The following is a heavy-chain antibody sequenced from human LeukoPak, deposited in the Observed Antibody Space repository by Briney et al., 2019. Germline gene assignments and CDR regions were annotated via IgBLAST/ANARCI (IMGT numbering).Heavy chain of an antibody. Sequence: SETLSLTCTVSGGSISSSGYYWGWIRQPPGKGLEWIGSIYYSGSTYYNPSLKSRVTISVDTSKNQFSLKLSSVTAADTAVYYCARIGHEDYYFDYWGQGTLVTVSS. CDR2: IYYSGST. J-gene: IGHJ4*02. CDR3: ARIGHEDYYFDY. CDR1: GGSISSSGYY. V-gene: IGHV4-39*07.